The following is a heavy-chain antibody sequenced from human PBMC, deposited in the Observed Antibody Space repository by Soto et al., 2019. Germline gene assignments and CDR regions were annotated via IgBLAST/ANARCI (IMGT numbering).Heavy chain of an antibody. V-gene: IGHV3-7*05. CDR3: AKIESRFYYDSTGYYPFDY. CDR1: GFTFSSYW. Sequence: GGSLRLSCAASGFTFSSYWMSWVRQAPGKGLEWVANIKQDGSEEYYVDSVKGRFTISRDNAKNSVYLQMNSLRAEDTAVYYCAKIESRFYYDSTGYYPFDYWGQGTLVTVSS. D-gene: IGHD3-22*01. CDR2: IKQDGSEE. J-gene: IGHJ4*02.